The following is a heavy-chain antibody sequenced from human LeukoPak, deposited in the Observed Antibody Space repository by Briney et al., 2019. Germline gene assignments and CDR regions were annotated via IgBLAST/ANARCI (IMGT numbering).Heavy chain of an antibody. V-gene: IGHV3-15*01. CDR1: GFTFSSYA. CDR3: TTDSESYYGSGSYDY. D-gene: IGHD3-10*01. J-gene: IGHJ4*02. Sequence: KPGGSLRLSCAASGFTFSSYAMSWVRQAPGKGLEWVGRIKSKTDGGTTDYAAPVKGRFTISRDDSKNTLYLQMNSLKTEDTAVYYCTTDSESYYGSGSYDYWGQGTLVTVSS. CDR2: IKSKTDGGTT.